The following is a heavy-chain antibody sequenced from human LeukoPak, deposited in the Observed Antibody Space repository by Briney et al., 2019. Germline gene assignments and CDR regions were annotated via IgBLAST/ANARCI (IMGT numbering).Heavy chain of an antibody. CDR1: GFTFSSYA. CDR2: ISGSGGST. V-gene: IGHV3-23*01. J-gene: IGHJ4*02. D-gene: IGHD6-19*01. Sequence: GGSLRLSCAASGFTFSSYAMSWVRQAPGKGLEWVSAISGSGGSTYYADSVKGRFTISRDNSKNTLYLQMNSLRAEDTAIYYCAKSRGIYDNSGWRTFDYWGQGTLVTVSS. CDR3: AKSRGIYDNSGWRTFDY.